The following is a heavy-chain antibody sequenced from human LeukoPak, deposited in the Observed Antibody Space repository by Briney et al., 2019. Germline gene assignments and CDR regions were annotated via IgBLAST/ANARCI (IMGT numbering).Heavy chain of an antibody. Sequence: GRSLRLSCAASGFTFDDYAMHWVRHAPGKGLEWVSGISWNSGSIGYADSVKGRFTISRDNAKNSLYLQMNSLRAEDTALYYCAKDYCSSTSCLSYYYYYMDVWGKGTTVTVSS. V-gene: IGHV3-9*01. CDR2: ISWNSGSI. CDR1: GFTFDDYA. D-gene: IGHD2-2*01. J-gene: IGHJ6*03. CDR3: AKDYCSSTSCLSYYYYYMDV.